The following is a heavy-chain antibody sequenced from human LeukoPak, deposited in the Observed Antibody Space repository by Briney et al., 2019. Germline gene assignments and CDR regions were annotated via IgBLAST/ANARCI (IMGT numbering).Heavy chain of an antibody. Sequence: PSETLSLTXTVSGGSISSYYWSWIRQPPGKGLEWIGYIYYSGSTNYNPSLKSRVTISVDTSKNQFSLKLSSVTAADTAVYYCARDNPDYGDYGSIPLGVFDYWGQGTLVTVSS. CDR2: IYYSGST. V-gene: IGHV4-59*01. J-gene: IGHJ4*02. D-gene: IGHD4-17*01. CDR1: GGSISSYY. CDR3: ARDNPDYGDYGSIPLGVFDY.